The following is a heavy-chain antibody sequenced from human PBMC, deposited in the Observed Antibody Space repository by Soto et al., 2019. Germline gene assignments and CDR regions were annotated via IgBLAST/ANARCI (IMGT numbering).Heavy chain of an antibody. Sequence: GGSLRLSCAASGFTFSSYGMHWVRQAPGKGLEWVAVIWYDGSNKYYADSVKGRFTISRDNSKNTLYLQMNSLRAEDTAVYYCARDLVDSSDWYPLDFDYWGQGTLVTVSS. V-gene: IGHV3-33*01. D-gene: IGHD6-19*01. CDR1: GFTFSSYG. CDR3: ARDLVDSSDWYPLDFDY. CDR2: IWYDGSNK. J-gene: IGHJ4*02.